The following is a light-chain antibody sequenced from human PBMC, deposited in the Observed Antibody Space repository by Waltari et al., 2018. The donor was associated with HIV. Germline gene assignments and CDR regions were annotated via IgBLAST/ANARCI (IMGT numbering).Light chain of an antibody. CDR1: SSNIGSKD. CDR3: ATWDDSLNGPL. CDR2: ANN. Sequence: QSVLTPPPSASGTPGQRVTTSCSGISSNIGSKDVRWYQQYPGTAPKVLMSANNQRPSGVPDRFSAAKSGTSASLAISGLHSEDEADYYGATWDDSLNGPLFGGGTKLTVL. J-gene: IGLJ2*01. V-gene: IGLV1-44*01.